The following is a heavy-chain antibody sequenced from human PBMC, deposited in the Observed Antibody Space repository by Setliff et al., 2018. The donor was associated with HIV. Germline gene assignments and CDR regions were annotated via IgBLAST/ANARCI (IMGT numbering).Heavy chain of an antibody. CDR3: VRHAGARIGISDAFDI. Sequence: PSETLSLTCTVSRGSISSFHWSWIRRPPGMGLEWIGYISNVGHTNCIPSLKSRVTISMDTSKDQFSLRLTSVTAADTAVYYCVRHAGARIGISDAFDIWGQGSVVTVSS. CDR1: RGSISSFH. J-gene: IGHJ3*02. V-gene: IGHV4-59*08. CDR2: ISNVGHT. D-gene: IGHD1-20*01.